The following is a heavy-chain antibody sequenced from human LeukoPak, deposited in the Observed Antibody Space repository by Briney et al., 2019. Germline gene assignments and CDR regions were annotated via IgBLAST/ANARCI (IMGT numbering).Heavy chain of an antibody. D-gene: IGHD3-3*01. J-gene: IGHJ4*02. CDR1: GFTFSDYY. V-gene: IGHV3-11*01. Sequence: GGSLRLSCAASGFTFSDYYMSWIRQAPGKGLEWVSYISSSGSTIYYADSVKGRFTISRDNAKNSLYLQMNSLRAEDTAVYYCARARNYDFWSGYYFDCWGQGTLVTVSS. CDR3: ARARNYDFWSGYYFDC. CDR2: ISSSGSTI.